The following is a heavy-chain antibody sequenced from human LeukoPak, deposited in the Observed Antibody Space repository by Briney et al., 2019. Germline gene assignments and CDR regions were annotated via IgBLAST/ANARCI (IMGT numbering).Heavy chain of an antibody. V-gene: IGHV1-2*02. CDR2: INPNSGGT. CDR3: AKSRIVGAHCLDY. J-gene: IGHJ4*02. CDR1: GYTFTGYY. D-gene: IGHD1-26*01. Sequence: VASVKVSCKASGYTFTGYYMHRVRQAPGQGLERMGWINPNSGGTNYAQKFQGRVTMTRDTSISTAYMELSRLRSDDTAVYYCAKSRIVGAHCLDYWGQGTLVTVSS.